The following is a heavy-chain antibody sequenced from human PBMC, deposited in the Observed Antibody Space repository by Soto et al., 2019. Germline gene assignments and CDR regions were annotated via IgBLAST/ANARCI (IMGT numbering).Heavy chain of an antibody. V-gene: IGHV5-51*01. CDR3: SIMGFSAGGYFSYYYYGMVV. D-gene: IGHD5-12*01. Sequence: AACLKISEKGSGCSFTTYWIGWVPQMSGKGLEWMAIIYPGDSGTRYSPSFQGQVTISADKSISTAYLQWSSLKASDTAMYYCSIMGFSAGGYFSYYYYGMVVWGQGT. CDR2: IYPGDSGT. J-gene: IGHJ6*02. CDR1: GCSFTTYW.